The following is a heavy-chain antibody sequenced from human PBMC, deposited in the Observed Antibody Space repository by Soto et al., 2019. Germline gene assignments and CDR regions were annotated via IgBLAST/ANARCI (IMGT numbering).Heavy chain of an antibody. J-gene: IGHJ5*02. CDR3: ARDSARAAAGKERWFDP. CDR2: IYYSGST. V-gene: IGHV4-30-4*01. D-gene: IGHD6-13*01. Sequence: PSETLSLTCSVSGGSISSGDYYWSWIRQPPGKGLEWIGYIYYSGSTYYNPSLKSRVTISVDTSKKQFSLKLSSVTAADTAVYYCARDSARAAAGKERWFDPWGQVTLVTXS. CDR1: GGSISSGDYY.